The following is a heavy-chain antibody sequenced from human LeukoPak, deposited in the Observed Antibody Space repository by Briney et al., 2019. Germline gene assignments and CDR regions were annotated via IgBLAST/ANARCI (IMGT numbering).Heavy chain of an antibody. Sequence: ASVKVSCKASGYTFTGYYMHWVRQAPGQGLEWMGWINPNSGGTNYAQKFQGRVTMTRDTSISTAYMELSRLRSDDTAVYYCARGVGARYYDSRGYGPYYFDYWGQGTLVTVSS. J-gene: IGHJ4*02. CDR3: ARGVGARYYDSRGYGPYYFDY. V-gene: IGHV1-2*02. CDR2: INPNSGGT. D-gene: IGHD3-22*01. CDR1: GYTFTGYY.